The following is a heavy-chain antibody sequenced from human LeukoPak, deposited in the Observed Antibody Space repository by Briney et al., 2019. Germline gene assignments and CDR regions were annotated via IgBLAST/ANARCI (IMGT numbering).Heavy chain of an antibody. J-gene: IGHJ4*02. D-gene: IGHD2-2*01. CDR1: GYTFTGYY. CDR3: ARGDGIVVVPAAPISYFDY. CDR2: INPNSGGT. V-gene: IGHV1-2*02. Sequence: ASVKVSCKASGYTFTGYYMHWVRQAPGQGLEWMGWINPNSGGTNYAQKFRGRVTMTRDTSISTAYMELSRLRSDDTAVYYCARGDGIVVVPAAPISYFDYWGQGTLVTVSS.